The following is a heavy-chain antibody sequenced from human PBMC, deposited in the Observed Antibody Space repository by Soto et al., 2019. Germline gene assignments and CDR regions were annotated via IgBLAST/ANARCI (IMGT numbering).Heavy chain of an antibody. CDR2: IIPIFGTA. Sequence: ASVKVSCKASGGTFSSYAISWVRQAPGQGLEWMGGIIPIFGTANYAQKFQGRVTITADESTSTAYMELSSLRSEDTAVYYCARGRLWFGEFEYYFDYWGQGTLVTVSS. J-gene: IGHJ4*02. CDR1: GGTFSSYA. D-gene: IGHD3-10*01. CDR3: ARGRLWFGEFEYYFDY. V-gene: IGHV1-69*13.